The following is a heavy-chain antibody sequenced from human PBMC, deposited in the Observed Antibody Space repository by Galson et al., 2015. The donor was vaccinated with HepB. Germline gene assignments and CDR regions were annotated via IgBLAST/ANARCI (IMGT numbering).Heavy chain of an antibody. CDR2: TYCRSTKWYF. CDR3: ARGFSLPS. J-gene: IGHJ5*02. Sequence: CAISGDSGSNEDTVWNWIRQSPSRGLEWLGRTYCRSTKWYFDYAVSVKNRITVTPDTSKNQFSLQLTSVTPEDTATYYCARGFSLPSWGQGTLVAVAS. CDR1: GDSGSNEDTV. V-gene: IGHV6-1*01.